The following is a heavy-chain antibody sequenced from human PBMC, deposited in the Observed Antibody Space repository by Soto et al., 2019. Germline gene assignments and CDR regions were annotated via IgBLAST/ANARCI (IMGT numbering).Heavy chain of an antibody. V-gene: IGHV3-9*01. D-gene: IGHD3-22*01. CDR2: ISWNSGSK. CDR1: GFTFGDYP. CDR3: GVGVSGTATPVDY. J-gene: IGHJ4*02. Sequence: EVQVVESGGGLVQPGRSLRLSCAASGFTFGDYPMYWVRQSPGKGLEWVSGISWNSGSKGYADSVKGRFTISRDNAKNSLYLQMNSLRPEDTALYYCGVGVSGTATPVDYWGQGTLVTVSS.